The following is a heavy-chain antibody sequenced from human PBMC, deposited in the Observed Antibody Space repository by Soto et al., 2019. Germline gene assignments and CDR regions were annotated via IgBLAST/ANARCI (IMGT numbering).Heavy chain of an antibody. D-gene: IGHD3-3*02. CDR3: GRDLLATASARWYFYYGLDG. V-gene: IGHV4-59*02. CDR1: GASVNSYY. J-gene: IGHJ6*02. Sequence: QVELQETGPGLVKPSETLSLACSVFGASVNSYYWSWIRQSPGRGLEWIGHIFNSGTIHYNPSLKSRVTMSVYLSKNQVSLKVNSVTAADTAIYYCGRDLLATASARWYFYYGLDGWGQGTAVTVSS. CDR2: IFNSGTI.